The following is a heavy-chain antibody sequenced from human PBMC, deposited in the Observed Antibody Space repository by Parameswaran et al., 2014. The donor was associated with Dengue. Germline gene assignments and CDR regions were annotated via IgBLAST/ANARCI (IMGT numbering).Heavy chain of an antibody. Sequence: WVRQAPGQRLEWMGWINAGNGNTKYSQKFQGRVTITRDTSASTAYMELSSLRSEDTAVYYCARMYSSGWNHYYYYGMDVWGQGTTVTVSS. J-gene: IGHJ6*02. D-gene: IGHD6-19*01. V-gene: IGHV1-3*01. CDR2: INAGNGNT. CDR3: ARMYSSGWNHYYYYGMDV.